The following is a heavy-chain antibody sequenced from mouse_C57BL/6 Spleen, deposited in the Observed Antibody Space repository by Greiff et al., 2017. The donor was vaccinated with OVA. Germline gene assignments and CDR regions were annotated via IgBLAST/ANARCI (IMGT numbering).Heavy chain of an antibody. Sequence: VKLQQSGAELVRPGASVTLSCKASGYTFTDYEMHWVKQTPVHGLEWIGAIDPETGGTAYNQKFKGKAILTADKSSSTAYMELRSLTSEDSAVYYCITDGYYPFAYWGQGTLVTVSA. CDR2: IDPETGGT. CDR1: GYTFTDYE. V-gene: IGHV1-15*01. J-gene: IGHJ3*01. CDR3: ITDGYYPFAY. D-gene: IGHD2-3*01.